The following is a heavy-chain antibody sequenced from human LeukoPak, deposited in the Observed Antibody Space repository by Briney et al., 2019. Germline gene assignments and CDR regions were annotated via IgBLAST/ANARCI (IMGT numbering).Heavy chain of an antibody. D-gene: IGHD6-6*01. CDR1: GFTFSSYW. CDR2: INSDGSST. V-gene: IGHV3-74*01. Sequence: PGGSLRLSCVASGFTFSSYWMHWVRQDPRKGLVWVSRINSDGSSTSYADSVKGRFTISRDNAKNTLYLQMNSLRAEDTAVYYCARDESSSSSSPWGQGTLVTVSS. CDR3: ARDESSSSSSP. J-gene: IGHJ5*02.